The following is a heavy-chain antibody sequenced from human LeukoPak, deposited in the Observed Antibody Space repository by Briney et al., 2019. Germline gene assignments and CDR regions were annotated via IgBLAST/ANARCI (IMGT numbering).Heavy chain of an antibody. CDR2: ISGGGSTT. V-gene: IGHV3-23*01. CDR3: AKVSIAAADTLRNYDY. CDR1: GFTFSNYA. J-gene: IGHJ4*02. Sequence: GGSLRLSCVVSGFTFSNYAMSWVRQAPGKGLEWVSVISGGGSTTYYADSVKGRFTISRDNSKNTLYLQMNGLRADDTAIYYCAKVSIAAADTLRNYDYWGQGALVTVSS. D-gene: IGHD6-13*01.